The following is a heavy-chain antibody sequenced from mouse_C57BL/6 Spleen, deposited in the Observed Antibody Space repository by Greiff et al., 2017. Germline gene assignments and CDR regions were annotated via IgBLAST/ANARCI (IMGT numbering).Heavy chain of an antibody. V-gene: IGHV1-62-2*01. CDR2: FYPGSGSI. D-gene: IGHD2-3*01. J-gene: IGHJ2*01. CDR1: GYTFTEYT. Sequence: VQRVESGAELVKPGASVKLSCKASGYTFTEYTIHWVKQRSGQGLEWIGWFYPGSGSIKYNEKFKDKATLTADKSSSTVYMELSRLTSEDSAVFVCARHEDERDGGYYVHFDYWGQGTTLTVSS. CDR3: ARHEDERDGGYYVHFDY.